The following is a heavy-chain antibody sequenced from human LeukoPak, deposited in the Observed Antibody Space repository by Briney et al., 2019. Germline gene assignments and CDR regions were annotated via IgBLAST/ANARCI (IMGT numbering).Heavy chain of an antibody. D-gene: IGHD6-13*01. CDR3: ARVPYTSSRSGRPYYYGMDV. J-gene: IGHJ6*02. Sequence: GGSLRLSCAASGFMFSSYDMHWVRQAPGKGLEWVSAIGTAGDTHYPDSVKGRSIISRENAKTSLYLQMNSLRVGDTAVYYCARVPYTSSRSGRPYYYGMDVWGQGTTVTVSS. V-gene: IGHV3-13*01. CDR2: IGTAGDT. CDR1: GFMFSSYD.